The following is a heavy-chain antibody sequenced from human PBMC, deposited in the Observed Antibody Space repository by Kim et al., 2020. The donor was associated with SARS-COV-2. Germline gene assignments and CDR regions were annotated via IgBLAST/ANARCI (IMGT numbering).Heavy chain of an antibody. CDR3: ARGDYCSSTSCYSLIWGYYYYGMDV. V-gene: IGHV1-8*01. CDR2: MNPNSGNT. J-gene: IGHJ6*02. Sequence: ASVKVSCKASGYTFTSYDINWVRQATGQGLEWMGWMNPNSGNTGYAQKFQGRVTMTRNTSISTAYMELSSLRSEDTAVYYCARGDYCSSTSCYSLIWGYYYYGMDVWGQGTTVTVSS. D-gene: IGHD2-2*01. CDR1: GYTFTSYD.